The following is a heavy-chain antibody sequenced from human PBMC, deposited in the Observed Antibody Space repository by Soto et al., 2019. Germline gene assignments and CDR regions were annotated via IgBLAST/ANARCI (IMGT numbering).Heavy chain of an antibody. CDR2: ITGSGGAM. CDR3: AKVAPFILGSPF. V-gene: IGHV3-48*03. J-gene: IGHJ4*02. CDR1: GFDFSGSE. D-gene: IGHD2-21*01. Sequence: LRLSCTASGFDFSGSEMNWFRQAPGKGLEWVAYITGSGGAMFHADSVKGRFSNSRDNAKNSLFLEMNNLTADDAGVYYCAKVAPFILGSPFWGQGTLVTVSS.